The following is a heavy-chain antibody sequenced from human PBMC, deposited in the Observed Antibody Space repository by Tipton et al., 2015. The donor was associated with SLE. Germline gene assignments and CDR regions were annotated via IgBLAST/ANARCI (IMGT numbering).Heavy chain of an antibody. V-gene: IGHV3-13*01. Sequence: SLRLSCAASGFTFSTYDMHWVRQATGKGLEWVSAIGTASDTYYPDSVRGRFTVSRENAKNSLYLQMNSLSAGDTAVYYCVRGRSGSFFDYWGPGTLVTVSS. CDR3: VRGRSGSFFDY. CDR2: IGTASDT. CDR1: GFTFSTYD. J-gene: IGHJ4*02. D-gene: IGHD3-10*01.